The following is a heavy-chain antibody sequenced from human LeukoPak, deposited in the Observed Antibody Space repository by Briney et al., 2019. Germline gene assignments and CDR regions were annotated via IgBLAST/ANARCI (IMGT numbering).Heavy chain of an antibody. J-gene: IGHJ4*02. V-gene: IGHV3-7*01. Sequence: GGSLRLSSAASGFTFSSYWMSWVRQAPGKGLEWVANINQDGSEKYYVDSVKGRFTISRDNAKNSLYLQMNCLGTEDTALYYCARSRSLHDYWGQGTLVTVSS. CDR2: INQDGSEK. CDR1: GFTFSSYW. CDR3: ARSRSLHDY.